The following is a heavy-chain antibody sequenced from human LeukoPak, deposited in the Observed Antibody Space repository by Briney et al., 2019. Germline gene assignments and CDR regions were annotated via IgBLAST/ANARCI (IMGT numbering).Heavy chain of an antibody. Sequence: ASVKVSCKASGYTFTGYYMHWVRQAPGQGLEWMGWINPNSGGTNYAQKFQRRVTMTRDTSISTAYMELSRLRSDDTAVYYCALTYYDFWSGYRTDLDYWGQGTLVTVSS. V-gene: IGHV1-2*02. D-gene: IGHD3-3*01. J-gene: IGHJ4*02. CDR3: ALTYYDFWSGYRTDLDY. CDR2: INPNSGGT. CDR1: GYTFTGYY.